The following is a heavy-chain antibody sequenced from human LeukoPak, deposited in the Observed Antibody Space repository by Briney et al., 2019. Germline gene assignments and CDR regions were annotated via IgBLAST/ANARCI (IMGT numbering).Heavy chain of an antibody. CDR2: ITGSGGAV. J-gene: IGHJ4*02. CDR1: EFTFSSYD. CDR3: ARNGGGLDY. D-gene: IGHD3-16*01. V-gene: IGHV3-48*03. Sequence: PGGSLRLSCAASEFTFSSYDIIWVCQAPGKGLEWVSWITGSGGAVKYTDSVKGRFTISRDNAKKSVYLQMNSLRVEDTAVYYCARNGGGLDYWGQGTLVTVSS.